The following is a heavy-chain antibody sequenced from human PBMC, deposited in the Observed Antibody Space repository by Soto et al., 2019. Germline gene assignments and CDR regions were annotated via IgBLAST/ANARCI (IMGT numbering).Heavy chain of an antibody. Sequence: GASVKVSCKASGGTFSSYAISWVRQAPGQGLEWMGGIIPIFGTANYAQKFQGRVTITADESTSTAYMELSSLRSEDTAVYYCARAPYYDILTGYYYASYYFDYWGQGTLVTV. CDR3: ARAPYYDILTGYYYASYYFDY. J-gene: IGHJ4*02. CDR1: GGTFSSYA. CDR2: IIPIFGTA. D-gene: IGHD3-9*01. V-gene: IGHV1-69*13.